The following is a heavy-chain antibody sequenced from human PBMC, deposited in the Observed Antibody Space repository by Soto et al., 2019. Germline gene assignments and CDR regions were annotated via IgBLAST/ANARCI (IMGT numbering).Heavy chain of an antibody. CDR2: IYPSGSA. Sequence: QLQLQESGSGLVKPSQTLSLSCAVSGGSINSGGYCWSWIRQPPGRGLEWIAYIYPSGSAYYNPSLKSRVTVSVDMAKNKYSLQLSSVTAADTAVYYCATGIGDYALDFWGQGTLVTVSS. V-gene: IGHV4-30-2*01. CDR3: ATGIGDYALDF. J-gene: IGHJ4*02. D-gene: IGHD4-17*01. CDR1: GGSINSGGYC.